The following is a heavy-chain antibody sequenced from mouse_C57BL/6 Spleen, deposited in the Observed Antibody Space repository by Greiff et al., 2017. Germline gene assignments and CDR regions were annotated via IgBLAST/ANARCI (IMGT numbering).Heavy chain of an antibody. J-gene: IGHJ2*01. D-gene: IGHD2-5*01. V-gene: IGHV5-17*01. CDR1: GFTFSDYG. CDR2: ISSGSSTI. CDR3: ATAYYSNFYFDY. Sequence: EVQVVESGGGLVKPGGSLKLSCAASGFTFSDYGMHWVRQAPEKGLEWVAYISSGSSTIYYADTVKGRFTISRDNAKNTLFLQMTSLRSEDTAMYYCATAYYSNFYFDYWGQGTTLTVSS.